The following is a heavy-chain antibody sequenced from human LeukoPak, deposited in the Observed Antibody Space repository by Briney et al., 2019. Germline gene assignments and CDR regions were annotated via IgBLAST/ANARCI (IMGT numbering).Heavy chain of an antibody. D-gene: IGHD3-10*01. CDR1: GGSISSYY. V-gene: IGHV4-59*01. J-gene: IGHJ4*02. Sequence: SQTLSLTCTVSGGSISSYYWSWMRQPPGKGLEWIAYIFYSGSTNYNPSLKSRVTISVDTSKNQISLKLSSVTAADTAVYYCAGTLVRGVNPPDYWGQGTLVTVSS. CDR2: IFYSGST. CDR3: AGTLVRGVNPPDY.